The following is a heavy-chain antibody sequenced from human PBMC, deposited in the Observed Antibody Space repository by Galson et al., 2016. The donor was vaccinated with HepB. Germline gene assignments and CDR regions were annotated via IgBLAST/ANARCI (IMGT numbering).Heavy chain of an antibody. CDR1: GFTFSSYA. Sequence: SLRLSCAASGFTFSSYAMSWVRQAPGKRLEWVSVISGSGDSTYYADFVKGRFTISRDNSKNTLYLQMNSLRVEDTAVYYFATAPPYSNYLGFDYWGQGTLVTVSS. V-gene: IGHV3-23*01. J-gene: IGHJ4*02. CDR2: ISGSGDST. CDR3: ATAPPYSNYLGFDY. D-gene: IGHD4-11*01.